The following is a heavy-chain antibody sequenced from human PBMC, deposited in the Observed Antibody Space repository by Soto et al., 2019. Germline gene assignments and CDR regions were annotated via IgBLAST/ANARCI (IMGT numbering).Heavy chain of an antibody. CDR3: AKTRDAGIAVAGTNWFDP. Sequence: GGSLRLSCAASGFTFSNYAMNWVRQAPGKGLEWVSGLSGSGRSTNYADSVKGRFTISRDNSKNTLYLQMSSLRVEDTAVYYCAKTRDAGIAVAGTNWFDPWGQGXLVTVSS. CDR1: GFTFSNYA. CDR2: LSGSGRST. J-gene: IGHJ5*02. V-gene: IGHV3-23*01. D-gene: IGHD6-19*01.